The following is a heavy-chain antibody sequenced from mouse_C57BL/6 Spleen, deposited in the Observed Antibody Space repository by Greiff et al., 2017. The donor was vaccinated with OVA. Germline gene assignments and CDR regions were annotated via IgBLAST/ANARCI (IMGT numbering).Heavy chain of an antibody. CDR2: ISDGGSYT. J-gene: IGHJ2*01. CDR3: ARVGTTVAFDY. CDR1: GFTFSSYA. V-gene: IGHV5-4*03. Sequence: EVKLMESGGGLVKPGGSLKLSCAASGFTFSSYAMSWVRQTPEKRLEWVATISDGGSYTYYPDNVKGRFTISRDNAKTNLYLQMSHLKSEDTAMYYCARVGTTVAFDYWGQGTTLTVSS. D-gene: IGHD1-1*01.